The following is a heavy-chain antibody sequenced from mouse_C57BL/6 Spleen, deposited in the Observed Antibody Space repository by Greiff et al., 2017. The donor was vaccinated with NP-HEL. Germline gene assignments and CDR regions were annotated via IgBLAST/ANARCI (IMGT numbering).Heavy chain of an antibody. Sequence: QVQLQQSGAELVKPGASVKMSCKASGYTFTSYWITWVKQRPGQGLEWIGDIYPGSGSTNYNEKFKSKATLTVDTSSSTAYMQLSSLTSEDSAVYYCAREDYGSSPLDYWGQGTTLTVSS. CDR2: IYPGSGST. CDR3: AREDYGSSPLDY. V-gene: IGHV1-55*01. D-gene: IGHD1-1*01. J-gene: IGHJ2*01. CDR1: GYTFTSYW.